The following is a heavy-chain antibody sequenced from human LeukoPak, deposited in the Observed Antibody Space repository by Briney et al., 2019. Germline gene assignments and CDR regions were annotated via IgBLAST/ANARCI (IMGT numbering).Heavy chain of an antibody. J-gene: IGHJ5*02. D-gene: IGHD6-19*01. V-gene: IGHV3-48*03. CDR2: ISNSGSTI. Sequence: GGSLRLSCAASGFTFSSYEMNWVRQAPGKGLEWVSYISNSGSTIYYADSVKGRFTISRDNAKNSLCLQMNSLRAEDTAVYYCAAPGIAVAGTKVDWFDPWGQGTLVTVSS. CDR1: GFTFSSYE. CDR3: AAPGIAVAGTKVDWFDP.